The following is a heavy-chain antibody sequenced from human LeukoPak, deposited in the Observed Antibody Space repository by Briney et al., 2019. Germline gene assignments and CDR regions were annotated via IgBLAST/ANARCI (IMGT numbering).Heavy chain of an antibody. D-gene: IGHD5-18*01. CDR3: ARQVTHVDTAYYYYRDV. CDR1: GYTFTSYD. J-gene: IGHJ6*03. Sequence: ASVKVSCKASGYTFTSYDINWVPQATGQGLKWMGWMNPNSGNTGYAQKFQGRVTITRNTSISTAYMELSSLRSEDTRVYYCARQVTHVDTAYYYYRDVWRKGTTVTVSS. CDR2: MNPNSGNT. V-gene: IGHV1-8*03.